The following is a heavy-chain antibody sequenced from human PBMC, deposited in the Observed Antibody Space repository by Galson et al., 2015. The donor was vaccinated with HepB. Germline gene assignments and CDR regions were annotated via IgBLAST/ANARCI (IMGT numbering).Heavy chain of an antibody. V-gene: IGHV3-64D*06. CDR2: ISSNGGST. J-gene: IGHJ6*02. D-gene: IGHD6-13*01. Sequence: SLRLSCAASGFTFSSYAMHWVRQAPGKGLEYVSAISSNGGSTYYADSVKGRFTISRDNSKNTLYLQMSSLRAEDTAVYYCVKDEAAGTYYYYYGMDVWGQGTTVTVSS. CDR3: VKDEAAGTYYYYYGMDV. CDR1: GFTFSSYA.